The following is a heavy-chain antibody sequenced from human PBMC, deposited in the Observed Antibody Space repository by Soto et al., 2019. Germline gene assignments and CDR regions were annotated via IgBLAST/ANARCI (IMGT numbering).Heavy chain of an antibody. J-gene: IGHJ3*02. CDR3: ARRGGYSGIFDAFDI. D-gene: IGHD1-26*01. CDR1: GYSFTSYW. CDR2: IYPGDSDT. V-gene: IGHV5-51*01. Sequence: GESLKISCKGSGYSFTSYWIGWVRQMPGKGLEWMGIIYPGDSDTRYSPSFQGQVTISADKSISTAYLQWSSLKASDTAMYYCARRGGYSGIFDAFDIWGQRTMVTVSS.